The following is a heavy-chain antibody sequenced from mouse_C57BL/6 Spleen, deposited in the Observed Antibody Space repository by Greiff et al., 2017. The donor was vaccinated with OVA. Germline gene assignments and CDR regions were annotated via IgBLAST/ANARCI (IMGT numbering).Heavy chain of an antibody. Sequence: QVHVKQSGAELAKPGASVKLSCKASGYTFTSYWMHWVKQRPGQGLEWIGYINPSSGYTKYNQKFKDKATLTADKSSSTAYMQLSSLTYEDSAVYYCARSLLSDGFAYWGQGTLVTVSA. CDR2: INPSSGYT. D-gene: IGHD2-10*01. CDR1: GYTFTSYW. J-gene: IGHJ3*01. CDR3: ARSLLSDGFAY. V-gene: IGHV1-7*01.